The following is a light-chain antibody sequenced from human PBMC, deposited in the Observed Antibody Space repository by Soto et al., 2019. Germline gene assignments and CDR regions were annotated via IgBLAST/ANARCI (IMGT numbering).Light chain of an antibody. Sequence: QSVLTQPASVSGSPGQSIAISCTGTSSVVGGYSYVSWYQQQPGKAPKLVISDVSNRPSGVSDRFSGSKSGNTASLTISGLQTEDEADYYCASYTTSSTYGFGTGTKVTVL. V-gene: IGLV2-14*01. J-gene: IGLJ1*01. CDR1: SSVVGGYSY. CDR2: DVS. CDR3: ASYTTSSTYG.